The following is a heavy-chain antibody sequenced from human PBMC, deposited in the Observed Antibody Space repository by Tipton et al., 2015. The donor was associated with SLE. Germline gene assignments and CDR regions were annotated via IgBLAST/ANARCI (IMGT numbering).Heavy chain of an antibody. CDR1: GGSIGTYY. Sequence: GLVKPSETLSLTCTVSGGSIGTYYWSWLRQPPGKGLEWIGYIYQSGSTTYNRSLKSRVSMSVDTSKNQFSLSLSSVTAADTAVYYCAGGPVGRGYYTSSDTGDRWGQGTMVTVSS. CDR3: AGGPVGRGYYTSSDTGDR. D-gene: IGHD3-3*01. CDR2: IYQSGST. J-gene: IGHJ3*01. V-gene: IGHV4-59*01.